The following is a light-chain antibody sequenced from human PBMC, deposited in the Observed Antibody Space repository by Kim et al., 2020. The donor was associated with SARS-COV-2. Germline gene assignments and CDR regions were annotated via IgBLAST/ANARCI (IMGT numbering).Light chain of an antibody. CDR2: SNN. CDR1: SSNIGSNT. Sequence: GQRVNISCSGSSSNIGSNTVNWYQQHPGTAPKLLIYSNNQRPSGVPDRFSGSKSGTSASLAISGLQSEDEADYYCAAWDDSLNGVVFGGGTQLTVL. V-gene: IGLV1-44*01. CDR3: AAWDDSLNGVV. J-gene: IGLJ2*01.